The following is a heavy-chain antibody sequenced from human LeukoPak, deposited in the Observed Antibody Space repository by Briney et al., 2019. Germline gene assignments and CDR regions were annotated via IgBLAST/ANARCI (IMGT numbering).Heavy chain of an antibody. Sequence: SGGSLRLSCAASGFTFLNYAMSWVRQAPGKGLEWVSAISGSGGSTYYADSVKGRFTISRDNSKNTLYLQMNSLRAEDTAVYYCARTLLYGDQDYWGQGTLVTVSS. J-gene: IGHJ4*02. CDR1: GFTFLNYA. D-gene: IGHD4-17*01. CDR2: ISGSGGST. CDR3: ARTLLYGDQDY. V-gene: IGHV3-23*01.